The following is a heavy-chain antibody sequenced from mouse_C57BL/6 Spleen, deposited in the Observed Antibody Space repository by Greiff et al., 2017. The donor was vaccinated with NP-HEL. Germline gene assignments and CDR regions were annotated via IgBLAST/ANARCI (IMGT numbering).Heavy chain of an antibody. Sequence: VQLQQSGPELVKPGASVKISCKASGYSFTGYYMNWVKQSPEKSLEWIGEINPSTGGTTYNQKFKAKATLTVDKSSSTAYMQLKSLTSEDSAVYYCASDYSNYLYFDYWGQGTTLTVSS. CDR2: INPSTGGT. CDR1: GYSFTGYY. D-gene: IGHD2-5*01. CDR3: ASDYSNYLYFDY. J-gene: IGHJ2*01. V-gene: IGHV1-42*01.